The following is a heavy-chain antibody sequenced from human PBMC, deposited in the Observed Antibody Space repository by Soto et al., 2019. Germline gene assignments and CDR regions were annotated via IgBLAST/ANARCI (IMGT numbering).Heavy chain of an antibody. V-gene: IGHV1-69*13. Sequence: SVKVSCKASGGTFSSYAISWVRQAPGQGLEWMGGIIPIFGTANYAQKFQGRVTITADESTSTAYMELSSLRSEDTAVYYCARRESITIFRVVMSPGDAFDIWGQGTMVTVSS. D-gene: IGHD3-3*01. CDR1: GGTFSSYA. J-gene: IGHJ3*02. CDR2: IIPIFGTA. CDR3: ARRESITIFRVVMSPGDAFDI.